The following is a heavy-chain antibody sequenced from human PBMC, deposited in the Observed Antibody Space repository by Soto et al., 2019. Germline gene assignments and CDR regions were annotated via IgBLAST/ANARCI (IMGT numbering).Heavy chain of an antibody. Sequence: PGGSLRLSCAASEFTFSNYAMSWVRQAPGKGLEWVSSISDNGGTTYYADSVKGRFTISRDNSKNTLYLQMNSLRAEDTAVYYCAKDASGYYHRSIDYSGQGTLVTVST. D-gene: IGHD3-22*01. CDR3: AKDASGYYHRSIDY. CDR1: EFTFSNYA. CDR2: ISDNGGTT. V-gene: IGHV3-23*01. J-gene: IGHJ4*02.